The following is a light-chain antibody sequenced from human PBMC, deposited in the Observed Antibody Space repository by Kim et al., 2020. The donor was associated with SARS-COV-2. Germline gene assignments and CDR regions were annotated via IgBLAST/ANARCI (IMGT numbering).Light chain of an antibody. Sequence: DIQMTQSPSSLAASVGDRVTIICRASQSINTYLNWYQQKPDKAPKLLIYAASTLQSGVPSRFSCSGSGTDFTLTISSLQPEDFATYYCQQSHTAPLLTFGGGTKVDIK. CDR3: QQSHTAPLLT. V-gene: IGKV1-39*01. J-gene: IGKJ4*01. CDR2: AAS. CDR1: QSINTY.